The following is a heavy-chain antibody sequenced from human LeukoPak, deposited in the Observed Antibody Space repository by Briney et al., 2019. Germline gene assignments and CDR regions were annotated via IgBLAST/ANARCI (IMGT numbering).Heavy chain of an antibody. CDR2: ISSSGDST. V-gene: IGHV3-23*01. J-gene: IGHJ4*02. CDR1: GFTFSSYA. CDR3: AKGGIAAPPGTRYFDY. D-gene: IGHD2-21*01. Sequence: GGSLRLSCAASGFTFSSYAMTWVRQAPGMGLEWVSIISSSGDSTYYADSMKGRFTISRDNSKNTLYLQMNSLRGEDTAMYYCAKGGIAAPPGTRYFDYWGQGILVTISS.